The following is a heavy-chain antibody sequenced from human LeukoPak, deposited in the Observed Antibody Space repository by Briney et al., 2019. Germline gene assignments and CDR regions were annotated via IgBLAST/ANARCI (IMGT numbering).Heavy chain of an antibody. Sequence: PGGSLRLSCAASGFTFSSYWMSWVRQAPGKGLEWVANIKQDGSEKCYVDSVKGRFTISRDNAKNSLYLQMNSLRAEDTAVYYCARWNEYSSGWYNHNWFDPWGQGTLVTVSS. D-gene: IGHD6-19*01. J-gene: IGHJ5*02. CDR1: GFTFSSYW. CDR2: IKQDGSEK. CDR3: ARWNEYSSGWYNHNWFDP. V-gene: IGHV3-7*01.